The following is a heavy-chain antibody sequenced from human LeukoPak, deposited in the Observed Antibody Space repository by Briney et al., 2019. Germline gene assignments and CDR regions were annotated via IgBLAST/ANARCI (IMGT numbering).Heavy chain of an antibody. CDR3: ARGGIFVVVPPGDYGMDV. D-gene: IGHD3-3*02. CDR1: GGSISSGGYY. J-gene: IGHJ6*02. V-gene: IGHV4-31*03. Sequence: SETLSLTCTVSGGSISSGGYYCTWIRQHPGKGLEWIGDIYYSGSTYYNPSLKSRVTISIDTSKNQFSLELRSVTAADAAVYYCARGGIFVVVPPGDYGMDVWGQGTTVTVSS. CDR2: IYYSGST.